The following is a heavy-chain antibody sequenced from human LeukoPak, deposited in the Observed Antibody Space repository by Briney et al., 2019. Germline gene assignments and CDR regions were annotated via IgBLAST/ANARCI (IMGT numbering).Heavy chain of an antibody. D-gene: IGHD6-6*01. Sequence: GGSLRLSCAASGNYWMHWVRQAPGKGLVWVSHINGDGSWTTYAESVKGRFTISRDNAKNSLHLQMHSLRAEDTAVYYCARDRGAARPNGYWGQGTLGTVSS. CDR1: GNYW. J-gene: IGHJ4*02. CDR2: INGDGSWT. V-gene: IGHV3-74*01. CDR3: ARDRGAARPNGY.